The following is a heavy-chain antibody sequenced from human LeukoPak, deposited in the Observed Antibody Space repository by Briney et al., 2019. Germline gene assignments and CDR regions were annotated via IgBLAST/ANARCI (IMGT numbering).Heavy chain of an antibody. CDR1: GYTFTSYD. CDR2: MNPNSGNT. CDR3: ARGRQQLNVWYRYYYYYMDV. Sequence: ASVKVSCKASGYTFTSYDINWVRQATGQGLEWMGWMNPNSGNTGCAQKFQGRVTMTRNTSISTAYMELSSLRSEDTAVYYCARGRQQLNVWYRYYYYYMDVWGKGTTVTVSS. V-gene: IGHV1-8*01. D-gene: IGHD6-13*01. J-gene: IGHJ6*03.